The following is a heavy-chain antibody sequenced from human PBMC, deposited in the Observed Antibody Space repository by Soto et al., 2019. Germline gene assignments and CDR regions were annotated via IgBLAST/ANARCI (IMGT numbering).Heavy chain of an antibody. CDR3: EKDSYYYDSSGNDY. D-gene: IGHD3-22*01. CDR2: ISGSGGST. J-gene: IGHJ4*02. Sequence: GGSLRLSCAASGFTFSSYAMSWVRQAPGKGLEWVSAISGSGGSTYYADSVKGRFTISRDNSKNTLYLQMNSLRAEDTAVYYCEKDSYYYDSSGNDYWGQGTLVTVYS. V-gene: IGHV3-23*01. CDR1: GFTFSSYA.